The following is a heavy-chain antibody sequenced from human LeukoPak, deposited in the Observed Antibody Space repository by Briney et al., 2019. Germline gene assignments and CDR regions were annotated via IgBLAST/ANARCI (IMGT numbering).Heavy chain of an antibody. CDR3: AAGGGWDPSFGVVTHLDA. CDR2: IDNDGHGI. V-gene: IGHV3-74*01. CDR1: GFTFSGYW. D-gene: IGHD3-3*01. J-gene: IGHJ6*04. Sequence: GGSLRLSCVTSGFTFSGYWMHWVRQGPEKGLELVSRIDNDGHGIIYADSVKGRFTTSRDNVKNTLYLQMNSLRVEDTAVYYCAAGGGWDPSFGVVTHLDAWGKGTTVVVSA.